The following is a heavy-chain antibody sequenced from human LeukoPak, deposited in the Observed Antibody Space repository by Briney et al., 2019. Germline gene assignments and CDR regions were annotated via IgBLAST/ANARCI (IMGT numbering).Heavy chain of an antibody. CDR3: ANEIRPNDY. J-gene: IGHJ4*02. CDR2: ISISGTKT. CDR1: GFTFSSYA. Sequence: GGSLRLSCAASGFTFSSYAMSWVRQAPGKGLEWLSAISISGTKTYYGDSVKGRFFISRDNSKNTLYLHMNSLRVEDTGIYYCANEIRPNDYWGQGTLVTVAS. V-gene: IGHV3-23*01. D-gene: IGHD4-17*01.